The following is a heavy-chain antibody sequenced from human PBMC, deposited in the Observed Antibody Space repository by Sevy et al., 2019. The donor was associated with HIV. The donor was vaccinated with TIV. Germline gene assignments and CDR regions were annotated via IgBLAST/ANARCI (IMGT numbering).Heavy chain of an antibody. D-gene: IGHD1-26*01. Sequence: SETLSLTCTVSGGSITSLYWNWIRQPPGKGLEWIANIYYNGHINYNPSLTSRVTLSLDTSKKHLSLRLSSGTAADTAMYYCAGENAWGRGYSWGQGTLVTVSS. CDR2: IYYNGHI. J-gene: IGHJ4*02. CDR3: AGENAWGRGYS. V-gene: IGHV4-59*08. CDR1: GGSITSLY.